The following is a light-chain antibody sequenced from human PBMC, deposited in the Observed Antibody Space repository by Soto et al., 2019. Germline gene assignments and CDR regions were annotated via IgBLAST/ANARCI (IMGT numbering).Light chain of an antibody. J-gene: IGKJ1*01. Sequence: EIAITLPPLTPPLSPAARATPSRSASQSVSSNLAWYQQKPRQAPRLIIYGASARATGIPARFSGSGSGTEFTLTISSLQSEDFAVYYCQHDNNWTFGQGTKVDIK. CDR2: GAS. V-gene: IGKV3-15*01. CDR1: QSVSSN. CDR3: QHDNNWT.